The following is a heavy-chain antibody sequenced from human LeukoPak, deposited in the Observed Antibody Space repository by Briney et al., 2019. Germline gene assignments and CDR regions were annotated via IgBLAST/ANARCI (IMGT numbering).Heavy chain of an antibody. V-gene: IGHV1-18*01. CDR1: GYTFTSYG. CDR2: ISAYNGNT. D-gene: IGHD6-19*01. J-gene: IGHJ6*02. Sequence: ASVKVSCKASGYTFTSYGISWVRQAPGQGLEWMGWISAYNGNTNYAQKLQGRVTMTTDTSTSTAYMELRSLRSDDTAVYYCARQGSGYYYYYGMDVWGQGTTVTVSS. CDR3: ARQGSGYYYYYGMDV.